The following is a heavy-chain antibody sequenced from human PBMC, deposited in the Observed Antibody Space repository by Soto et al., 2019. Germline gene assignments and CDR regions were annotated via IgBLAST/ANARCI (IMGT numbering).Heavy chain of an antibody. CDR1: GGSISSYY. CDR2: IYYSGSS. J-gene: IGHJ3*02. CDR3: ARRYGSCFDI. D-gene: IGHD3-10*01. Sequence: QVQLQESGPGLVKPSETLSLTCTVSGGSISSYYWSWIRQPPGKGLEWIGYIYYSGSSNYNPSLKSLITISVDTSKNQFSLKLSSVTAADPAVYYCARRYGSCFDIWGQGTMVTVSS. V-gene: IGHV4-59*08.